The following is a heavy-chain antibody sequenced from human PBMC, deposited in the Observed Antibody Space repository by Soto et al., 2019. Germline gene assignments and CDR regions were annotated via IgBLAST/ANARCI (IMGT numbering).Heavy chain of an antibody. CDR1: GFTFSSYS. J-gene: IGHJ5*02. CDR2: SSSSSSYI. D-gene: IGHD6-13*01. CDR3: ARELGIAAAGDCFDP. V-gene: IGHV3-21*01. Sequence: GGSLRLSCAASGFTFSSYSMNWVRHAPGKGLEWLSSSSSSSSYIYYADSVKGRSTISRDNAKNSLYLQMNSPRAEDTAVYYCARELGIAAAGDCFDPWGQGTLVTVSS.